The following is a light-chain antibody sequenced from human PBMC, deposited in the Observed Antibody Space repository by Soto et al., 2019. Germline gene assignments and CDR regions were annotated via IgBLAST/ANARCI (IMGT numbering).Light chain of an antibody. V-gene: IGKV3-11*01. CDR2: DAS. Sequence: EFVLTQSPATLSLSPGERATPSYRASQSVSSYLAWYQQKPGQAPRLLIYDASHRAIVIPARFRGSESGTDFTLTVSILEPEDFAVYCCQQRSNWPRTFGQGTKVEIK. J-gene: IGKJ1*01. CDR1: QSVSSY. CDR3: QQRSNWPRT.